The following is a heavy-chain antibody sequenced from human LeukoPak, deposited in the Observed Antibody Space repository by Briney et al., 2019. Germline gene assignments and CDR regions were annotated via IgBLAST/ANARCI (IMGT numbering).Heavy chain of an antibody. CDR2: INPNSGGT. CDR3: AKGKDIVVVPAAMPTWFDP. CDR1: GYTFSGYY. Sequence: AASVKVSCKASGYTFSGYYMHWVRQAPGQGLEWMGWINPNSGGTNCAQKFQGRVTMTRDTSISTAYMELSRLRSDDTAVYYCAKGKDIVVVPAAMPTWFDPWGQGTLVTVSS. J-gene: IGHJ5*02. D-gene: IGHD2-2*01. V-gene: IGHV1-2*02.